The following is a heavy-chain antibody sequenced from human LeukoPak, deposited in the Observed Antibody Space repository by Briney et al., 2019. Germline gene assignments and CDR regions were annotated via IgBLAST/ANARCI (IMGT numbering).Heavy chain of an antibody. CDR2: ISYDGSKK. J-gene: IGHJ6*02. CDR1: GFRFSNYG. V-gene: IGHV3-30*18. D-gene: IGHD1-26*01. Sequence: GSLRLSCAASGFRFSNYGMYWVRQAPGKGLEWLALISYDGSKKYYADSVEGRLTISRDNSKNTLFLQMSSLRPEDTALYYCAKEWLWEGFYYGPNVWGQGTTVTVSS. CDR3: AKEWLWEGFYYGPNV.